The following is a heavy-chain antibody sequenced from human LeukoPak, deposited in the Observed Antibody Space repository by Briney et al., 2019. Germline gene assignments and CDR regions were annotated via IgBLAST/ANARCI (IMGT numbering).Heavy chain of an antibody. CDR1: GVTFNTDA. CDR2: ISCSGGST. Sequence: QSGGSLRLSCAASGVTFNTDAMSWVRQAPGRGLEWVSAISCSGGSTYYPDSVKGRFTISRDNSKNTLYLQMNSLRVEDTAVYYCAKDRYEYYYGSGSYLSDPWGQGTLVTVSS. D-gene: IGHD3-10*01. V-gene: IGHV3-23*01. CDR3: AKDRYEYYYGSGSYLSDP. J-gene: IGHJ5*02.